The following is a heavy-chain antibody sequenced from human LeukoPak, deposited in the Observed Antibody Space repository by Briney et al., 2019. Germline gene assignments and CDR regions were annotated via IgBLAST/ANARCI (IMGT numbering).Heavy chain of an antibody. J-gene: IGHJ3*02. Sequence: ASVKVSCKASGYTFTGYYMHWVRQAPGQGLEWMGWINPNSGGTNYAQKFQGRVTMTRDTSISTAYMELSRLRSDDTAVYYCTRTRQAGRAFDIWGQGTMVTVSS. CDR3: TRTRQAGRAFDI. CDR2: INPNSGGT. D-gene: IGHD1-1*01. CDR1: GYTFTGYY. V-gene: IGHV1-2*02.